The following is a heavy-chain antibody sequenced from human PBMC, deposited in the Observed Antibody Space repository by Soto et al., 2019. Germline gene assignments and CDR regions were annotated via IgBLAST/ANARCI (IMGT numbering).Heavy chain of an antibody. CDR3: ARGGWNYVSLYYYYGMDV. Sequence: SVKVSCKASGGTFSSYAISWVRQAPGQGLGWMGGIIPIFGTANYAQKFPGRVTITADESTSTAYMELSSLRSEDTAVYYCARGGWNYVSLYYYYGMDVWGQGTTVTVSS. V-gene: IGHV1-69*13. CDR2: IIPIFGTA. CDR1: GGTFSSYA. J-gene: IGHJ6*02. D-gene: IGHD1-7*01.